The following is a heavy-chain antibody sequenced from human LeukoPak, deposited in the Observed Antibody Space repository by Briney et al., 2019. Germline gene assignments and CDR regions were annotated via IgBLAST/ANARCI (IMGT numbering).Heavy chain of an antibody. V-gene: IGHV3-23*01. D-gene: IGHD4-17*01. J-gene: IGHJ5*02. CDR3: ARDEYGDYGCDR. Sequence: GGSLRLSCAASGFTLSSYALSWVRQAPGKGLDWVSALSAGGGSTYYAASVKGRFTVSRDNSKHTLYLQMNSLRAEDTAVYYCARDEYGDYGCDRWGQGTLVTVSS. CDR1: GFTLSSYA. CDR2: LSAGGGST.